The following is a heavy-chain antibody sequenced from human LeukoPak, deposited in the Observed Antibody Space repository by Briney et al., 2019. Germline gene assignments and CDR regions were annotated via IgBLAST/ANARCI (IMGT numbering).Heavy chain of an antibody. CDR1: GFTFSNYA. Sequence: GGSLRLSCAASGFTFSNYALSWVRQAPGKGLEWVSDISTSDGSTNYADSVKGRFSISRDNSKNTLYLQMNSLRVEDTAVYYCARTSTFFDCWGQGTLVTVSS. V-gene: IGHV3-23*01. D-gene: IGHD2-2*01. J-gene: IGHJ4*02. CDR3: ARTSTFFDC. CDR2: ISTSDGST.